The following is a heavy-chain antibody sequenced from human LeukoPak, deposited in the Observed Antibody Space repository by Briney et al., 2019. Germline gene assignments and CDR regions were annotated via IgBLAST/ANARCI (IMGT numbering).Heavy chain of an antibody. CDR1: GGSMSPYH. CDR3: ARAVSGRFDY. J-gene: IGHJ4*02. Sequence: SETLSLTCTVSGGSMSPYHWGWIRQPPGKGLEWTGYIYYSGSTNYNPTLKSRVTISVDTSKNQFSLKLSSVTAADTAIYYCARAVSGRFDYWGQGTLVTVSS. D-gene: IGHD6-19*01. CDR2: IYYSGST. V-gene: IGHV4-59*08.